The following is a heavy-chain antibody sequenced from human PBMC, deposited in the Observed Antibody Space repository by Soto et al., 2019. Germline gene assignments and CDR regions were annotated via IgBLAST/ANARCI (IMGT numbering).Heavy chain of an antibody. V-gene: IGHV3-9*01. CDR2: ISWNSGSI. CDR1: GFTFDDYA. J-gene: IGHJ4*02. Sequence: EVQLVESGGGLVQPGRSLRLSCAASGFTFDDYAMHWVRQAPGKGLEWVSGISWNSGSIGYADSVKGRFTISRDNAKNSLYLQMNSLRAEDTALYYCAKWDYTGIAAAADCGQGTLVTVSS. CDR3: AKWDYTGIAAAAD. D-gene: IGHD6-13*01.